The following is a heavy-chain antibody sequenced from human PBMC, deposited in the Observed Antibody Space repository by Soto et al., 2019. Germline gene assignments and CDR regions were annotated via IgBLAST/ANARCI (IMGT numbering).Heavy chain of an antibody. CDR1: GYPVTAYY. CDR3: ARGGGVGVAGSAAFDM. J-gene: IGHJ3*02. D-gene: IGHD3-3*01. Sequence: QLHLVQSGAVVKKPGASVTVSCSASGYPVTAYYMHWVRQAPGRGLEWMGGINPATGAAKYTQTFQGRATMSRDTSTSTVFMELGGLTSEDTAVFYWARGGGVGVAGSAAFDMWGQGTLVTVSS. V-gene: IGHV1-2*02. CDR2: INPATGAA.